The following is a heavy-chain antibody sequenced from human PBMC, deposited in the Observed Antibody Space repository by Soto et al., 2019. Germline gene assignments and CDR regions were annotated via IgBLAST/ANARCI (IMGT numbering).Heavy chain of an antibody. J-gene: IGHJ5*02. D-gene: IGHD2-15*01. V-gene: IGHV2-5*01. CDR2: IYWNDEK. CDR3: AVDSGGWFDP. Sequence: QITLKESGLTRVKPTQTLTLTCTFSGFSLSTSGVGVGWIRQPPGKALEWLAVIYWNDEKRYSPSLKSSHTIIKDTHKNQVVLTMTNMDPVDTATYYCAVDSGGWFDPWGQGTLVTVSS. CDR1: GFSLSTSGVG.